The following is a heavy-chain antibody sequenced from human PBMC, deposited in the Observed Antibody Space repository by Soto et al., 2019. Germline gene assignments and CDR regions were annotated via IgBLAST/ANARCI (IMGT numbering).Heavy chain of an antibody. D-gene: IGHD2-8*01. V-gene: IGHV3-23*01. CDR3: AKEHCTV. CDR2: ISGSGGTT. Sequence: EVQLLESGGGLVQPGGSLRLSCAASGFTFSSNGMSWVRQAPGKGLEWVSGISGSGGTTNYADSVKGRFTISRDNSKNTLYLQMYSLRVEDTAVYYCAKEHCTVWGQGTTVTVS. J-gene: IGHJ6*02. CDR1: GFTFSSNG.